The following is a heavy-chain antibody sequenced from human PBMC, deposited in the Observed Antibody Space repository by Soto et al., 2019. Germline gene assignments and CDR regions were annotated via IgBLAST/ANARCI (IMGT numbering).Heavy chain of an antibody. V-gene: IGHV3-33*01. CDR1: GFTFSSYG. Sequence: ESGGGVVQPGRSLRLSCAASGFTFSSYGMHWVRQAPGKGLEWVAVIWYDGSNKYYADSVKGRFTISRDNSKNTLYLQMNSLRAEDTAVYYCARGPSIFGVVIPFDYWGQGTLVTVSS. CDR2: IWYDGSNK. CDR3: ARGPSIFGVVIPFDY. J-gene: IGHJ4*02. D-gene: IGHD3-3*01.